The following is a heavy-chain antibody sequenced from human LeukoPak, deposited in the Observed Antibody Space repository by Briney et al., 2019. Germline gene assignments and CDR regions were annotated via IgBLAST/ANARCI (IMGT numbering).Heavy chain of an antibody. V-gene: IGHV3-43*02. J-gene: IGHJ6*03. D-gene: IGHD2-2*01. Sequence: GGSLRLSCAASGFTFDDYSMHWVRQAPGKGLEWVSLISGDGGSTYYADSVKGRFTISRDNSKNSLYLQMYSLRTEDTALYYCAKIPAAGYYYYYMDVWGKGTTVTVSS. CDR3: AKIPAAGYYYYYMDV. CDR1: GFTFDDYS. CDR2: ISGDGGST.